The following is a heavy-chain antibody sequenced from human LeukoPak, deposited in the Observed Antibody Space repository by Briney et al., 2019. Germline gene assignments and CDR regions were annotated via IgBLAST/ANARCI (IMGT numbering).Heavy chain of an antibody. J-gene: IGHJ4*02. V-gene: IGHV4-59*01. CDR3: ARDNSSGWFDY. CDR2: IYYSGST. CDR1: GGSIRSYY. Sequence: SETLSLTXTVSGGSIRSYYWSWIRQPPGKGLEWIGYIYYSGSTNYNPSLKSRVTISVDTSKNQFSLKLSSVTAADTAVYYCARDNSSGWFDYWGQGTLVTVSS. D-gene: IGHD6-19*01.